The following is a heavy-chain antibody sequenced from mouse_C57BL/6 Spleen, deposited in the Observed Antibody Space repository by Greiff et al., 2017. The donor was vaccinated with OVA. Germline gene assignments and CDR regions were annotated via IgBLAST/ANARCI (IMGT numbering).Heavy chain of an antibody. V-gene: IGHV1-80*01. D-gene: IGHD1-2*01. J-gene: IGHJ3*01. CDR2: IYPGDGDT. Sequence: QVHVKQSGAELVKPGASVKISCKASGYAFSSYWMNWVKQRPGKGLEWIGQIYPGDGDTNYNGKFKGKATLTADKSSSTAYMQLSSLTSEDSAVYFCAREDDGRLFAYWGQGTLVTVSA. CDR1: GYAFSSYW. CDR3: AREDDGRLFAY.